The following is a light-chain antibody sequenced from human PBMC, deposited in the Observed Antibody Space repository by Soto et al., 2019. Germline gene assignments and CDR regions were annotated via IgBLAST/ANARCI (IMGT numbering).Light chain of an antibody. J-gene: IGKJ4*01. Sequence: DIQMTQSPSSLSASVGDRVTITCRASQSFSTSLNWYQQKPGKAPKLLIYAASSLRSGVPSRFSGSGSGTDFTLTISSLQPEDFATYYCQQSYSTPLTFGGGTKVEIK. CDR1: QSFSTS. CDR3: QQSYSTPLT. CDR2: AAS. V-gene: IGKV1-39*01.